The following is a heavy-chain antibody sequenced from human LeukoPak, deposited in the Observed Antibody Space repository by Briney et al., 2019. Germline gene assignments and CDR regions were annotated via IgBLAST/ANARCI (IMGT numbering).Heavy chain of an antibody. V-gene: IGHV3-30-3*01. Sequence: GGSLRLSCAASGFTFSSYAMHWVRQAPGKGLEWVAVISYDGSNKYYADSVKGRFTISRDNSKNTLYLQMNSLRAEDTAVYYCARGEYFYDPAYYSDYWGQGTLVTVSS. CDR2: ISYDGSNK. CDR3: ARGEYFYDPAYYSDY. J-gene: IGHJ4*02. D-gene: IGHD2/OR15-2a*01. CDR1: GFTFSSYA.